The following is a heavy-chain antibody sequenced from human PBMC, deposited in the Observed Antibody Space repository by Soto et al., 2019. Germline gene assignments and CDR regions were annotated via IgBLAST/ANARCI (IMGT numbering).Heavy chain of an antibody. D-gene: IGHD6-13*01. J-gene: IGHJ4*02. CDR1: GYNFASNH. Sequence: QVQLVQSGAEVREPGASVKVSCKASGYNFASNHMHWVRQTPGQGLEWMGIINPSDDSTSYAQKCRGRVTVTRDTPTSTVYMELSGLTSEDTAVYYCARDRFGSWTFDYWGQGTLVTVSS. CDR3: ARDRFGSWTFDY. CDR2: INPSDDST. V-gene: IGHV1-46*01.